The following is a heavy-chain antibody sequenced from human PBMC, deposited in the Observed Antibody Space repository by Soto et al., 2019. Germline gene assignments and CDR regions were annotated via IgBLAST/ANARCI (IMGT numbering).Heavy chain of an antibody. CDR1: GFTFSSYG. CDR2: ISYDGSNK. V-gene: IGHV3-30*18. D-gene: IGHD5-18*01. Sequence: GGALRLSCAASGFTFSSYGMHWVRQAPGKGLEWVAVISYDGSNKYYADSVKGRFTISRDNSKNTLYLQMNSLRAEDTAVYYCAKDRARGVDTAIPLYYYYYGTDVWGQWTTVTV. J-gene: IGHJ6*02. CDR3: AKDRARGVDTAIPLYYYYYGTDV.